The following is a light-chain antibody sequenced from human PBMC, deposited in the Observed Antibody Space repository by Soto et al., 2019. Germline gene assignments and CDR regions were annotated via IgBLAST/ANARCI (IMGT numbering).Light chain of an antibody. Sequence: QSALTQPASVSGSPGQSITISCTGGISDVGGYDYVAWYQQHPGKAPRLIIFDVSDRPSGVSDRFSGSKSGYMASLTISGLQAEDEADYYCSSYSSSNTLYVFGTGTKVTVL. CDR1: ISDVGGYDY. CDR2: DVS. J-gene: IGLJ1*01. V-gene: IGLV2-14*03. CDR3: SSYSSSNTLYV.